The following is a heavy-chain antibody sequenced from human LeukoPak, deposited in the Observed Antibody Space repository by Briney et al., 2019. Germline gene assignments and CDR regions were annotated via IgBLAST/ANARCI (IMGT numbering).Heavy chain of an antibody. J-gene: IGHJ6*03. Sequence: HPGGSLRLSCAASGFIVSSDYMSWVRQAPGKGLEWVSVIYDGGKTYYADSVKGRFTISRDDSWNTLYLQMNNLRPEDTAVYYCAMGGGYPFYMDLWGNGTTVAVSS. CDR1: GFIVSSDY. V-gene: IGHV3-66*02. CDR3: AMGGGYPFYMDL. D-gene: IGHD3-16*01. CDR2: IYDGGKT.